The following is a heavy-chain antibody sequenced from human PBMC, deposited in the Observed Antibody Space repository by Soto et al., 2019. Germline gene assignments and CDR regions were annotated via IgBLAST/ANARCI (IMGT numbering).Heavy chain of an antibody. CDR1: GGTFSSYA. Sequence: QVQLVQSGAEVKKPGSSVKVSCKASGGTFSSYAISWVRQAPGQGLEWMGGIIPIFGTADYAQKFQGRVTITADESTSTADMERSSLRSEDTAVYYCARHPGRPYYYYGMDVWGQGTTVTVSS. CDR3: ARHPGRPYYYYGMDV. V-gene: IGHV1-69*12. J-gene: IGHJ6*02. CDR2: IIPIFGTA. D-gene: IGHD2-15*01.